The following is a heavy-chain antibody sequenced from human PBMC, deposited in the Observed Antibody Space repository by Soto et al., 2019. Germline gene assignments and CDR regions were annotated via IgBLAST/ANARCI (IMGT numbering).Heavy chain of an antibody. J-gene: IGHJ6*02. CDR3: ARFSGGSYNTYYFYYGTDV. V-gene: IGHV1-18*01. Sequence: AAVKVSCKACGCTFTRYGISWLRQAPGQGLDWMGWISAYNGNTKYAQDLQGRVTMTTDTSTSTAYMELRSLRSDDTAVYYCARFSGGSYNTYYFYYGTDVWGQGTTVTVSS. D-gene: IGHD2-15*01. CDR2: ISAYNGNT. CDR1: GCTFTRYG.